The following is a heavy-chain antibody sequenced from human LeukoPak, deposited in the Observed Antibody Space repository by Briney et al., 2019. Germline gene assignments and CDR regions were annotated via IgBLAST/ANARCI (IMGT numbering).Heavy chain of an antibody. CDR1: GFTFSIYA. D-gene: IGHD6-13*01. V-gene: IGHV3-23*01. CDR2: ISGSGGST. Sequence: PGGSLRLSCAASGFTFSIYAMNWVRQAPGKGLEWVSGISGSGGSTYYADSVKGRFTISRDNSKNTLYLQMNSLRAEDTAVYYCAKALAGAAARNFDYWGQGTLVTVSS. CDR3: AKALAGAAARNFDY. J-gene: IGHJ4*02.